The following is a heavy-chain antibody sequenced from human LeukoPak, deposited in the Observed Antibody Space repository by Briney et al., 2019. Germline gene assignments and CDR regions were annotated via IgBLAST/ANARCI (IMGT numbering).Heavy chain of an antibody. CDR2: IYPGDSET. Sequence: GESLKISCTGSGYNFADYWIGWVRQMPGKGLEWMGIIYPGDSETRYSPSFQGQVTLSVGKSISTTYLQWRSLKASDTAMYYCARSYGDYGDWGQGTLVTVSS. J-gene: IGHJ4*02. CDR1: GYNFADYW. V-gene: IGHV5-51*01. D-gene: IGHD4-17*01. CDR3: ARSYGDYGD.